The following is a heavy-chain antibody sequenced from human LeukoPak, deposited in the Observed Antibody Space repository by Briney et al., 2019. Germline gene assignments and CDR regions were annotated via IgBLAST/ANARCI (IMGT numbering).Heavy chain of an antibody. CDR2: IYYSGST. V-gene: IGHV4-31*03. D-gene: IGHD3-10*01. J-gene: IGHJ4*02. CDR1: GGSISSGGYY. Sequence: MPSETLSLTCTVSGGSISSGGYYWSWIRQHPGKGLEWIGYIYYSGSTYYNPSLKSRVTISVDTSENQFSLKLSSVTAADTAVYYCARLRVLWFGELSSYFDYWGQGTLVTVSS. CDR3: ARLRVLWFGELSSYFDY.